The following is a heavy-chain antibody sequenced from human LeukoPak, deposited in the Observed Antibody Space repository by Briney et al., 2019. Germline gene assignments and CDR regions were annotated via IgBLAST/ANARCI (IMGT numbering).Heavy chain of an antibody. CDR2: ISSSSSYI. J-gene: IGHJ5*02. CDR1: GFTFSSYS. CDR3: SRDLLDWSNWFDP. Sequence: GGSLRLSCAASGFTFSSYSMNWVRQAPGKGLEWVSSISSSSSYIYYADSVKGRFTISRDNAKNSLYLQMNSLRAEDTAVYYCSRDLLDWSNWFDPWGQGTLVTVSS. V-gene: IGHV3-21*01. D-gene: IGHD3-9*01.